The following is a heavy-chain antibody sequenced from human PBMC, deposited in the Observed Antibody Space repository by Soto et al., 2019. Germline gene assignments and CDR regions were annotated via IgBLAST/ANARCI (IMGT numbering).Heavy chain of an antibody. CDR3: ASRRGVYDSSGYSHGGYLDY. CDR1: GGSISSSNW. V-gene: IGHV4-4*02. Sequence: PSETLSLTCAVSGGSISSSNWWSWVRQPPGKGLEWIGEIYHSGSTNYNPSLKSRVTISVDKSKNQFSLKLSSVTAADTAVYYCASRRGVYDSSGYSHGGYLDYWGQGTLVTVSS. CDR2: IYHSGST. J-gene: IGHJ4*02. D-gene: IGHD3-22*01.